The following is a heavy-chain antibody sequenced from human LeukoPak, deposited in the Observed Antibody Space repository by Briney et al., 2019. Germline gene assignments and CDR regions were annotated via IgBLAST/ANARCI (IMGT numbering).Heavy chain of an antibody. D-gene: IGHD4-17*01. V-gene: IGHV1-3*03. CDR2: INAGNGNT. CDR1: GCTFTSYA. Sequence: ASVKVSCKASGCTFTSYAMHWVRQAPGQRLEWMGWINAGNGNTKYSQEFQGRVTITRDTSASTAYMELSSLRSEDMAVYYCARGAPYGDYGVADYWGQGTLVTVSS. CDR3: ARGAPYGDYGVADY. J-gene: IGHJ4*02.